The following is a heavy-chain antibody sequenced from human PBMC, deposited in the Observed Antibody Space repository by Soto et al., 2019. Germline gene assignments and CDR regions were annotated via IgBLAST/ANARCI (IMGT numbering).Heavy chain of an antibody. J-gene: IGHJ4*01. Sequence: PGGSLRLSCAASGFTLRSYWMSWVRQAPGKGPAWLATIKTDASEKKYVDSVKGRFTVSRDNAKNSLYIQTDSLRAKDSAVYYSARESGYGSGSSVNHYRDCWRSGSLVT. D-gene: IGHD3-10*01. CDR3: ARESGYGSGSSVNHYRDC. CDR1: GFTLRSYW. V-gene: IGHV3-7*01. CDR2: IKTDASEK.